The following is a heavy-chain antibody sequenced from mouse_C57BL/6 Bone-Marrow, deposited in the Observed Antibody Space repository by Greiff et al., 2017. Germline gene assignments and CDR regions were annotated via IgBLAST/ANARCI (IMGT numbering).Heavy chain of an antibody. Sequence: EVQGVESGEGLVKPGGSLKLSCAASGFTFSSYAMSWVRQTPEKRLEWVAYIGSGGDYIYYADTVKGRFTISRDNARNTLYLQMSSLKSEDTAMYYCTRGGEDGRTPFDYWGQGTTLTVSS. CDR3: TRGGEDGRTPFDY. CDR2: IGSGGDYI. V-gene: IGHV5-9-1*02. J-gene: IGHJ2*01. CDR1: GFTFSSYA. D-gene: IGHD1-1*01.